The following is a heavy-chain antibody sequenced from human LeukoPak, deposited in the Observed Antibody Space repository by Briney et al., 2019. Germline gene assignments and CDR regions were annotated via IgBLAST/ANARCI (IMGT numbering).Heavy chain of an antibody. CDR2: IWYDGSNK. CDR1: GFTFSSYG. V-gene: IGHV3-33*01. CDR3: ARDLDYDISTGWASGYPTGYYYYGMDV. D-gene: IGHD3-9*01. Sequence: PGRSLRLSCAASGFTFSSYGMHWVRQAPGKGLEWVAVIWYDGSNKYYADSVKGRFTISRDNSKNTLYLQMNSLRAEDTAVYYCARDLDYDISTGWASGYPTGYYYYGMDVWGQGTTVTVSS. J-gene: IGHJ6*02.